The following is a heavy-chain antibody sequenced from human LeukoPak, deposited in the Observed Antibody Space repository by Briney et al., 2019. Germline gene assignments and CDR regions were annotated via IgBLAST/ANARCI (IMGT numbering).Heavy chain of an antibody. Sequence: ASVKVSCKTSGYTFTGYYMHWVRQAPGQGLEWMGWINPNSGGTNYAQKFQGRVTMTRDTSISTAYMELSSLRSEDTAVYYCASPPVPQAAAITPGYFYYYMDVWGKGTTVTVSS. D-gene: IGHD6-13*01. J-gene: IGHJ6*03. CDR1: GYTFTGYY. CDR2: INPNSGGT. V-gene: IGHV1-2*02. CDR3: ASPPVPQAAAITPGYFYYYMDV.